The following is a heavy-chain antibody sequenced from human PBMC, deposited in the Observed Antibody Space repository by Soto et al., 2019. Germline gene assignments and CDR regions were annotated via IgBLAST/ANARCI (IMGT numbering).Heavy chain of an antibody. CDR2: ITYNGDNT. Sequence: VGSLGLSCAASGFTFRSYAMTWVRQAPGQGLECVSVITYNGDNTFYADSVKGRFTISRDNYKDTVYLQMNSLRAEDTAVYYCARYISGPTAFYFDFWGPGVLVTVS. CDR3: ARYISGPTAFYFDF. V-gene: IGHV3-23*01. J-gene: IGHJ4*02. CDR1: GFTFRSYA. D-gene: IGHD2-15*01.